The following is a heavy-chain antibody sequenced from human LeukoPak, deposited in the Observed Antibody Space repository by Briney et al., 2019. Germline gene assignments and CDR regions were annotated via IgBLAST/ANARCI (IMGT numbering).Heavy chain of an antibody. CDR3: ARLGVVAATLPTTALYYFDY. V-gene: IGHV4-4*07. CDR2: IYTSGST. CDR1: GGSISSYY. J-gene: IGHJ4*02. Sequence: PSQTLSLTCTVSGGSISSYYWSWIRQPAGKGLEWIGRIYTSGSTNYNPSLKSRVTMSVDTSKNQFSLKLSSVTAADTAVYYCARLGVVAATLPTTALYYFDYWGQGTLVTVSS. D-gene: IGHD2-15*01.